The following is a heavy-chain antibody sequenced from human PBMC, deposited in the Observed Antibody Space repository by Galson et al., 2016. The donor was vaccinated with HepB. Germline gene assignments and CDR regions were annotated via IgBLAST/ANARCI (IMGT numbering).Heavy chain of an antibody. Sequence: SVKVSCKAIGYTFTNYYIHWVRQAPGQGLEWMGIINPTGGNISYAQKFQGRVTMTRDTSTSIVYVELRSLRSEDTAVYYCARDPPFHYDGTDYPNYFDFWGQGTLVTVSS. V-gene: IGHV1-46*01. D-gene: IGHD3-22*01. CDR1: GYTFTNYY. J-gene: IGHJ4*02. CDR3: ARDPPFHYDGTDYPNYFDF. CDR2: INPTGGNI.